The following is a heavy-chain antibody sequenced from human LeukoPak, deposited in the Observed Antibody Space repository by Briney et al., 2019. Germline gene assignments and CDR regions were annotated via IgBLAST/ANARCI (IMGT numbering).Heavy chain of an antibody. J-gene: IGHJ6*03. D-gene: IGHD3-16*01. CDR1: GGSISSYY. CDR3: ARETSQKGAHYMDV. CDR2: IYYSGST. V-gene: IGHV4-59*01. Sequence: SETLSLTCTVAGGSISSYYWSWIRQPPGKGLEWIGYIYYSGSTNYNPSLKSRVTISVDTSKNQFPLKLSSVTAADTAVYYCARETSQKGAHYMDVWGKGTTVTISS.